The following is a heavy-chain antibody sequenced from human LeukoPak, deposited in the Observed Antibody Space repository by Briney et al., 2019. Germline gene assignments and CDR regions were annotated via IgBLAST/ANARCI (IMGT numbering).Heavy chain of an antibody. CDR1: GGSFSGYY. J-gene: IGHJ4*02. V-gene: IGHV4-34*01. D-gene: IGHD5-12*01. CDR3: ARMKWLLFSQYYFDY. CDR2: INHSGST. Sequence: SETLSLTCAVYGGSFSGYYWSWIRQPPGKGLEWIGEINHSGSTNYNPSLKSRVTISVDTSKNQFSLKLSSVTAADTAMYYCARMKWLLFSQYYFDYWGQGTLVTVSS.